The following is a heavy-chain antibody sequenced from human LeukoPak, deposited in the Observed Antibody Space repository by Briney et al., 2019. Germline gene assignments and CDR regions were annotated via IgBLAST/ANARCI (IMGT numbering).Heavy chain of an antibody. J-gene: IGHJ5*02. CDR3: ARTTWNWFDP. D-gene: IGHD1-1*01. CDR2: IYYSGST. Sequence: SETLSLTCTVSGGSISSSSYYWGWIRQPPGKGLEWIGSIYYSGSTYYNPSLKSRVTISVDTSKNQFSPKLSSVTAADTAVYYCARTTWNWFDPWGQGTLVTVSS. V-gene: IGHV4-39*07. CDR1: GGSISSSSYY.